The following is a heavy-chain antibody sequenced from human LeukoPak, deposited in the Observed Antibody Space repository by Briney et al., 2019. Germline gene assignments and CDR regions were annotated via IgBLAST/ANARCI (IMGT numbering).Heavy chain of an antibody. CDR2: ISSSSSII. Sequence: GGSLRLSCGVSGLTFSTYSMNWVRQAPGKGLEWLSHISSSSSIIYYADSVKGRFTISRGNAKNSLYLQMNSLRAEDTAVYYCAKDPLGSGTYHFDYWGQGTLVTVSS. CDR3: AKDPLGSGTYHFDY. D-gene: IGHD3-10*01. V-gene: IGHV3-48*01. CDR1: GLTFSTYS. J-gene: IGHJ4*02.